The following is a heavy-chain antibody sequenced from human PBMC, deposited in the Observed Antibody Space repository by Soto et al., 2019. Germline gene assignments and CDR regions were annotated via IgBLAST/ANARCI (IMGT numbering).Heavy chain of an antibody. CDR3: ARADEYYDFLTGYSGGLTKGGMDV. V-gene: IGHV1-3*01. CDR1: GYTFTSYA. D-gene: IGHD3-9*01. CDR2: INAGNGST. Sequence: GASVKVSCKASGYTFTSYAMHWVRQAPGQRLEWMGWINAGNGSTKYSQKFQGRVTITRDTSASTAYMELSSLRSEDTAVYYCARADEYYDFLTGYSGGLTKGGMDVWGQGTTVTVSS. J-gene: IGHJ6*02.